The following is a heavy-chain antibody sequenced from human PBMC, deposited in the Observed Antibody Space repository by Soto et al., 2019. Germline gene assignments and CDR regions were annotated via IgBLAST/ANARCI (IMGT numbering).Heavy chain of an antibody. Sequence: GASVKVSCKASGYRFTSYYMHWVRQAPGQGLEWMGIINPSGGSTSYAQKFQGRVTMTRDTSTSTVYMELSSLRSEDTAVYYCARVGLDTAMVTEGAFDIWGQGTMVT. CDR2: INPSGGST. J-gene: IGHJ3*02. CDR3: ARVGLDTAMVTEGAFDI. V-gene: IGHV1-46*03. D-gene: IGHD5-18*01. CDR1: GYRFTSYY.